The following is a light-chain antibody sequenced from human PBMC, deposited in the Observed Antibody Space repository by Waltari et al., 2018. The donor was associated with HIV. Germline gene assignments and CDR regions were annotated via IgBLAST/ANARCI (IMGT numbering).Light chain of an antibody. CDR3: QQRSDSPPST. J-gene: IGKJ4*01. V-gene: IGKV3-11*01. Sequence: EIVLTQSPATLSLSPGETATLSCRASQSVGSYLAWYQQKPGRAPRLLIYDAINRVTGIPARFSGSGSGTDFTLTISSLEPEDFAVYYCQQRSDSPPSTFGGGTKVEI. CDR1: QSVGSY. CDR2: DAI.